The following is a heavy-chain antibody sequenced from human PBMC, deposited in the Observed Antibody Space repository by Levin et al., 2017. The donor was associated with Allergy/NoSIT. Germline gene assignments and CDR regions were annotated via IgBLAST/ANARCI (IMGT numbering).Heavy chain of an antibody. CDR2: ISYDGINS. CDR3: ARGYHSSGSVNDASDI. D-gene: IGHD3-22*01. V-gene: IGHV3-30-3*01. Sequence: SGGSLRLSCAASGFILSTYAMHWVRQAPGKGLEWVAVISYDGINSYYADSVQGRLTISRDTSKNTLYLQMNSLRAEDTAVYYCARGYHSSGSVNDASDIWGQGTMVTVSS. J-gene: IGHJ3*02. CDR1: GFILSTYA.